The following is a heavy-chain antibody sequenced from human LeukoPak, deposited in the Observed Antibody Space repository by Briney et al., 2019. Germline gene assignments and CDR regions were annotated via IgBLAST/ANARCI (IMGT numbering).Heavy chain of an antibody. D-gene: IGHD3-9*01. Sequence: GGSLRLSCAASGFTFSSYGMHWVRQAPGKGLEWVAVISYDGSNKYYADSVKGRFTISRDNSKNTLYLQMNSLRAEDTAVYYCAKGRYFDWLLFDTDYWGQGTLVTVSS. CDR2: ISYDGSNK. CDR3: AKGRYFDWLLFDTDY. J-gene: IGHJ4*02. CDR1: GFTFSSYG. V-gene: IGHV3-30*18.